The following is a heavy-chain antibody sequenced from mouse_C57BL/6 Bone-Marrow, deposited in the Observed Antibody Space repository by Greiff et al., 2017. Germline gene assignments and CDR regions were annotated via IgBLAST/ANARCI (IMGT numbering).Heavy chain of an antibody. CDR1: GYTFTSYT. J-gene: IGHJ2*01. D-gene: IGHD2-1*01. CDR2: INPSSGYT. CDR3: ARGGKYYGNYGDY. Sequence: VQLQQSGAELARPGASVKMSCKASGYTFTSYTMHWVKQRPGQGLEWIGYINPSSGYTKYNQKFKDKATLTADKSSSTAYMQLSSLTSEDSAVXYCARGGKYYGNYGDYWGQGTTLTVSS. V-gene: IGHV1-4*01.